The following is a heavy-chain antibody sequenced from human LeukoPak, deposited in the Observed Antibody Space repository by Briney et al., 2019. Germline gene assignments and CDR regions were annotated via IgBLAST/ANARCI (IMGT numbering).Heavy chain of an antibody. D-gene: IGHD6-13*01. J-gene: IGHJ6*03. V-gene: IGHV1-69*05. Sequence: SVKVSCKASGGTFSSYAISWVRQAPGQGLEWMGGIIPIFGTANYAQKFQGRVTITTEESTSTAYMELSSLRSEDTAVYYCARDRGSSWYSSSYYYYYMDVWGKGTTVTVSS. CDR1: GGTFSSYA. CDR2: IIPIFGTA. CDR3: ARDRGSSWYSSSYYYYYMDV.